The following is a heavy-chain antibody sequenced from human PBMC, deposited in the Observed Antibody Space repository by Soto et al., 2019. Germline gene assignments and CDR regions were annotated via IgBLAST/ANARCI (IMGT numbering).Heavy chain of an antibody. CDR1: GYTFTSYG. CDR3: ARDRITMVRGVIGDY. V-gene: IGHV1-18*01. J-gene: IGHJ4*01. D-gene: IGHD3-10*01. Sequence: QVQLVQSGAEVKKPGASVKVSCKASGYTFTSYGISWVRQAPGQGLEWMGWISAYNGNTNYAQKLQGRVTMTTDTSPSTAYMELRRLGSDDTAVDYCARDRITMVRGVIGDYWGQGTLVTGSS. CDR2: ISAYNGNT.